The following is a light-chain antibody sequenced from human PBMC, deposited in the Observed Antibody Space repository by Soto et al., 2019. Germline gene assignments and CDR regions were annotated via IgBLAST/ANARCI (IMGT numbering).Light chain of an antibody. V-gene: IGLV3-21*04. J-gene: IGLJ1*01. CDR1: NIGSKS. CDR2: YDS. Sequence: SYELTQAPSVSVAPGKTASITCGGDNIGSKSVHWYQQKPGQAPVLVIYYDSDRPSGIPERFSGSNSGNTATLTISRVEAGDEADYYCQVWDTNTDHCVFGSGTNSPS. CDR3: QVWDTNTDHCV.